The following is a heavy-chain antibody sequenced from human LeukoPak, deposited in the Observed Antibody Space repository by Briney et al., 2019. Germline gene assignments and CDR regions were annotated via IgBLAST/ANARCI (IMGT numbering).Heavy chain of an antibody. D-gene: IGHD1-14*01. CDR3: ARDSPEYYFDY. Sequence: GRSLRLSCAASGFTFNTYAMHWVRQAPGKGLEWVAVITYDGSDKYYADSVKGRFTISRDNSKNTVYLQMNSLRAEDTAVYYCARDSPEYYFDYWGQGTLVTVSS. CDR1: GFTFNTYA. CDR2: ITYDGSDK. V-gene: IGHV3-30-3*01. J-gene: IGHJ4*02.